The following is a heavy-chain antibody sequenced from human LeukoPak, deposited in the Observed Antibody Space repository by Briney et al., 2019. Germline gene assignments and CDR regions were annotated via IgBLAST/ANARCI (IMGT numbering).Heavy chain of an antibody. CDR2: ITTGDGNT. V-gene: IGHV3-23*01. Sequence: GRSLRLSCTASGFTFSSYTMTWVRQAPGKGLKWVSTITTGDGNTYYADSVKGRFTVSRDDSKNRLYLQMNSLRAEDTAVYYCAKDGGLWVSAHWGDSWGRGTLVTVSS. J-gene: IGHJ4*02. CDR1: GFTFSSYT. D-gene: IGHD7-27*01. CDR3: AKDGGLWVSAHWGDS.